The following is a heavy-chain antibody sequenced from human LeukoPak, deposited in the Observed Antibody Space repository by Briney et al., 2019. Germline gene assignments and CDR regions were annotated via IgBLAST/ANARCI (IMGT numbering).Heavy chain of an antibody. D-gene: IGHD3-10*01. V-gene: IGHV3-74*01. CDR1: GFTFTTYW. CDR2: INSDGSSA. Sequence: GGSLRLSCAASGFTFTTYWIHWVRQAPGKGLVWVSHINSDGSSATYADSVKGRLTISRDNAKNTVYLQMNSLKTEDTAVYYCARPSQYGSGTDYYFDSWGQGTLVTVSS. CDR3: ARPSQYGSGTDYYFDS. J-gene: IGHJ4*02.